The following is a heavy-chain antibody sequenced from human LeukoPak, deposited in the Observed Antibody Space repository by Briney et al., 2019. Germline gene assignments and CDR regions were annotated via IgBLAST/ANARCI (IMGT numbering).Heavy chain of an antibody. CDR2: IYYSGST. D-gene: IGHD2-15*01. CDR1: GGSISSYY. V-gene: IGHV4-59*01. J-gene: IGHJ4*02. Sequence: SETLSLTCTVSGGSISSYYWSWIRQPPGKGLEWIGYIYYSGSTNYNPSLKNRVTISVDTSKNQFSLKLSSVTAADTAVYYCARAEHCSGGSCYVYWGQGTLVTVSS. CDR3: ARAEHCSGGSCYVY.